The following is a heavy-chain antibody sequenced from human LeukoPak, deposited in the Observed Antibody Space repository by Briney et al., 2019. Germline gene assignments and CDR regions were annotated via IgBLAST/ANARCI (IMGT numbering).Heavy chain of an antibody. D-gene: IGHD5-12*01. CDR2: IKQDGSEK. Sequence: GSLRLSCGASGFTFSSYWMSWVRQAPGKGLEWVANIKQDGSEKYHVDSVKGRFTISRDNAKNSLYLQMNSLRAEDTAVYYCARRGYSGYDYGLDYWGQGTLVTVSS. J-gene: IGHJ4*02. CDR1: GFTFSSYW. V-gene: IGHV3-7*01. CDR3: ARRGYSGYDYGLDY.